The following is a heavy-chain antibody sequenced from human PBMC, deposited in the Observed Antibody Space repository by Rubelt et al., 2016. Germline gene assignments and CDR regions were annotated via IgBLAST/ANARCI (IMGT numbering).Heavy chain of an antibody. J-gene: IGHJ6*02. Sequence: EVQLVESGGGVVRPGGSLRLSCAASGLTFIDHGMSWVRQAPGKGLEWVSGISWYGEPKDYANSVKGRFTISRDNAKKSLCRQMNRLRVADTAVYYCERGHCRLEVWGQGTTVTVS. CDR1: GLTFIDHG. V-gene: IGHV3-20*04. CDR3: ERGHCRLEV. CDR2: ISWYGEPK.